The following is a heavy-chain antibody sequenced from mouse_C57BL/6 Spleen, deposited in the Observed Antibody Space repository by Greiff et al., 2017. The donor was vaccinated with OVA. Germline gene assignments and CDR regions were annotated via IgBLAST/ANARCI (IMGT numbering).Heavy chain of an antibody. Sequence: EVKLVESGGGLVKPGGSLKLSCAASGFTFSDYGMHWVRQAPEKGLEWVAYISSGSSTIYYADTVKGRFTISRDNAKNTLFLQMTSLRSEDTAMYYCARNHYSNYEFAYWGQGTLVTVSA. J-gene: IGHJ3*01. CDR1: GFTFSDYG. CDR2: ISSGSSTI. CDR3: ARNHYSNYEFAY. D-gene: IGHD2-5*01. V-gene: IGHV5-17*01.